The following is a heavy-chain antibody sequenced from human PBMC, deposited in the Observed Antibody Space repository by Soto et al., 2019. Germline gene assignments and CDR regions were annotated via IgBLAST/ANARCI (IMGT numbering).Heavy chain of an antibody. CDR3: AREKVDENQAVAGYGWFDP. CDR2: IWYDGSNK. Sequence: GGSLRLSCAASGFTFSSYGMHWVRQAPGKGLEWVAVIWYDGSNKYYADSVKGRFTISRDNSKNTLYLQMNSLRAEDTAVYYCAREKVDENQAVAGYGWFDPWGQGTLVTVSS. V-gene: IGHV3-33*01. CDR1: GFTFSSYG. J-gene: IGHJ5*02. D-gene: IGHD6-19*01.